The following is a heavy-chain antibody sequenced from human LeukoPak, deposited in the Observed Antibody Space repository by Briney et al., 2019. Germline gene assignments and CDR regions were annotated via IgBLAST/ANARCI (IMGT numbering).Heavy chain of an antibody. Sequence: GGSLRLSCAASGFTFSSLRMHLGRQAPGEGLVVVSRINSDGSSTSYAASVTGRFTVSRDNAKNTLYLQMNSLRAEDTAVYYCARPGTTGIPDYWGQGTLVTVSS. CDR1: GFTFSSLR. CDR2: INSDGSST. V-gene: IGHV3-74*01. J-gene: IGHJ4*02. CDR3: ARPGTTGIPDY. D-gene: IGHD1-7*01.